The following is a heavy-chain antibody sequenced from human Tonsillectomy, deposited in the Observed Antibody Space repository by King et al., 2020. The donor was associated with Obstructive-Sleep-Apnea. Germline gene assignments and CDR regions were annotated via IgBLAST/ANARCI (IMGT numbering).Heavy chain of an antibody. D-gene: IGHD4-17*01. CDR2: INPSGGST. Sequence: VQLVQSGAEVKKPGASVKVSCKASGYTFTSYYMHWVRQAPGQGLEWMGIINPSGGSTRYAQKFQGRVTMTRDTSTSTVYMELSSLRSEDTAVYYCARAPDDYGDTVYWFDPWGQGTLVTVSS. CDR3: ARAPDDYGDTVYWFDP. V-gene: IGHV1-46*01. J-gene: IGHJ5*02. CDR1: GYTFTSYY.